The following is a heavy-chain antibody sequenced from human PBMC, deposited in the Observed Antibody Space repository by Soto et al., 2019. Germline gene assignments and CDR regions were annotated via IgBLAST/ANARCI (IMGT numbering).Heavy chain of an antibody. CDR2: ISGSGGST. D-gene: IGHD3-10*01. J-gene: IGHJ4*02. CDR1: GFTFSSYA. Sequence: GGSLRLSCAASGFTFSSYAMSWVRQAPGKGLEWVSAISGSGGSTYYADSVKGRFTISRDNSKNTLYLQMNSLRAEDTAVYYCAKGLRDYYGSGRHPYFDYWGQGTLVTVSS. V-gene: IGHV3-23*01. CDR3: AKGLRDYYGSGRHPYFDY.